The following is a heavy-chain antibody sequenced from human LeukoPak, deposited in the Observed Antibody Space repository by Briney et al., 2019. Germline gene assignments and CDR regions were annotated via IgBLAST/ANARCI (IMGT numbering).Heavy chain of an antibody. CDR1: SGSINSYY. CDR3: GRQGYTASYYFLDF. Sequence: KPSETLSLTCTVSSGSINSYYWGWVRQPPRKGLEWIGRIYTTGATQYNPSLKSRVTMSIDTSTNQFSLNLRSMTAADTAVYYCGRQGYTASYYFLDFWSQGTLVAVS. V-gene: IGHV4-4*07. J-gene: IGHJ4*02. CDR2: IYTTGAT. D-gene: IGHD1-26*01.